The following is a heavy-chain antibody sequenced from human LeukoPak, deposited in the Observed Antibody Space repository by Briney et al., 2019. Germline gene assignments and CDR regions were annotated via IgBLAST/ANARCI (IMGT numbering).Heavy chain of an antibody. V-gene: IGHV4-31*03. CDR1: GGSISSGGYY. Sequence: SETLSLTCTVSGGSISSGGYYWSWIRQHPGKGLEWIGYIYYSGSTYYNPSLKSRVTISVDTSKNQFSLKLSSVTAADTAVYYCAREGRGLINSWFDPWGQGTLVTVSS. D-gene: IGHD3-10*01. CDR2: IYYSGST. CDR3: AREGRGLINSWFDP. J-gene: IGHJ5*02.